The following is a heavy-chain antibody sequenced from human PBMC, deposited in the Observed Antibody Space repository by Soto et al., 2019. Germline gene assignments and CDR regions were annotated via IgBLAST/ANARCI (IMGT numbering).Heavy chain of an antibody. Sequence: ASVKVSCKASGYTFTTYDINWVRQATGHGLEWMGWINTNSGNIGYAQRFQGRVTMTRDTAIRTAYMEVSSLRSDDTAVYYCARGRASGSYYLLDYWGQGTLVTAPQ. J-gene: IGHJ4*02. V-gene: IGHV1-8*01. CDR3: ARGRASGSYYLLDY. D-gene: IGHD3-10*01. CDR2: INTNSGNI. CDR1: GYTFTTYD.